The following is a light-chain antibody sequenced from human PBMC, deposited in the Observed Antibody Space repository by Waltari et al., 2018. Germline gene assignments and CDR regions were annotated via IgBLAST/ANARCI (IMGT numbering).Light chain of an antibody. V-gene: IGLV2-14*01. Sequence: QSALTQPASVSGSPGHSIHISRSGTDRSVGAYDFVSWYHHPPGKAPHLIFYEVSNRPSGISNRFSASKSGNTASLTISGLQAEDEADYYCSSYTTSSAPGVFGTGTRVTVL. CDR1: DRSVGAYDF. J-gene: IGLJ1*01. CDR2: EVS. CDR3: SSYTTSSAPGV.